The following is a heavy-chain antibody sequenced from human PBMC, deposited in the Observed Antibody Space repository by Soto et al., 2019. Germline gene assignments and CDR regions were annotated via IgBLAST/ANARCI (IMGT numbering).Heavy chain of an antibody. D-gene: IGHD3-22*01. CDR1: GGSFSGYY. V-gene: IGHV4-34*01. CDR2: INHSGST. J-gene: IGHJ5*02. CDR3: ARGRLGVVVIKGAQRFDP. Sequence: SETLSLTCAVYGGSFSGYYWSWIRQPPGKGLEWIGEINHSGSTNYNPSLKSRVTISVDTSKNQFSLKLSSVTAADTAVYYCARGRLGVVVIKGAQRFDPWGQGTLVTVS.